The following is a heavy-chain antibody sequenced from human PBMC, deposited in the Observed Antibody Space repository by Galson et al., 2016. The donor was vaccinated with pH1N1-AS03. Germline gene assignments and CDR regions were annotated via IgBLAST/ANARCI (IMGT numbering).Heavy chain of an antibody. CDR2: IWSEEGNK. CDR3: VRAGDSSTWPLDF. Sequence: SLRLSCAASGFTFGNFAMHWVRQAPGKGLEWLAIIWSEEGNKYYADSVKGRLTISRDNSRNTLFLQMNSLPADDTAIYYCVRAGDSSTWPLDFWGQGTLVTVSS. CDR1: GFTFGNFA. J-gene: IGHJ4*02. D-gene: IGHD2-2*01. V-gene: IGHV3-33*08.